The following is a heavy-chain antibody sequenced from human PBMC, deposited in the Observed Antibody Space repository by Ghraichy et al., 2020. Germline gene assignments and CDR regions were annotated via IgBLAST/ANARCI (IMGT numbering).Heavy chain of an antibody. V-gene: IGHV3-21*01. CDR1: GFSISGYG. J-gene: IGHJ4*02. Sequence: GGSLRLSCAASGFSISGYGFNWVRQAPGKGLEWVSSISGSGSSIFHADSLKGRFTISRDDANNSVYLQMNNLRVEDTAVYFCARVSLGYRSSWYFFDFWGQGILVTVSS. CDR3: ARVSLGYRSSWYFFDF. CDR2: ISGSGSSI. D-gene: IGHD6-13*01.